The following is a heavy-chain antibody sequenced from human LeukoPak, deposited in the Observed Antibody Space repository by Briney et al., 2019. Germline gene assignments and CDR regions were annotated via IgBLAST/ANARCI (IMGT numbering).Heavy chain of an antibody. D-gene: IGHD3-22*01. CDR2: ISGSGGST. Sequence: QPGGSLRLSCAASGFTFSSYAMSWVRQAPGKGLEWVSVISGSGGSTYYADSVKGRFTISRDNSKNTLYLQMNSLRAEDTAVYYCARWDSSGYFNWFDPWGQGTLVTVSS. J-gene: IGHJ5*02. CDR3: ARWDSSGYFNWFDP. CDR1: GFTFSSYA. V-gene: IGHV3-23*01.